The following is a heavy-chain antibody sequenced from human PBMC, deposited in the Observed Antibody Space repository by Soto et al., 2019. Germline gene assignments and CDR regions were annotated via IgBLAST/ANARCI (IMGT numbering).Heavy chain of an antibody. D-gene: IGHD6-19*01. J-gene: IGHJ4*02. CDR1: GFTFSSYA. CDR2: ISYDGSNK. Sequence: GGSLRLSCAASGFTFSSYAMHWVRQAPGKGLEWVAVISYDGSNKYYADSVKGRFTISRDNSKNTLYLQMNSLRAEDTAVHYCARGITVAGDFDYWGQGTLVTVSS. CDR3: ARGITVAGDFDY. V-gene: IGHV3-30*04.